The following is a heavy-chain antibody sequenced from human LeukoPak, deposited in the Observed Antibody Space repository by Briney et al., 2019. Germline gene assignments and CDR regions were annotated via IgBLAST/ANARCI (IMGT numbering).Heavy chain of an antibody. CDR2: IYSSGST. J-gene: IGHJ4*02. CDR1: GGSISTDGYY. D-gene: IGHD1-20*01. CDR3: ARSFFAYNWTPGI. Sequence: PSETLSLTCTVSGGSISTDGYYWSWIRQHPGKGLEWIGYIYSSGSTYYNPSLMSRVTMALDTSKNQFSLKVTSLTAADTAVYYCARSFFAYNWTPGIWGQGTLVSVSS. V-gene: IGHV4-31*03.